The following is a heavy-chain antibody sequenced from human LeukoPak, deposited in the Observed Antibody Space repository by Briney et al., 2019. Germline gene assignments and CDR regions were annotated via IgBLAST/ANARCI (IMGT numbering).Heavy chain of an antibody. J-gene: IGHJ5*02. CDR3: ARGRRNWFDP. Sequence: SETLSLTCAVYGGSCSGYYWSWIRQPPGKGLEWIGEINHSGSTNYNPSLKSRVTISVDTSKNQFSLKLSSVTAADTAVYYCARGRRNWFDPWGQGTLVTVSS. V-gene: IGHV4-34*01. CDR2: INHSGST. CDR1: GGSCSGYY.